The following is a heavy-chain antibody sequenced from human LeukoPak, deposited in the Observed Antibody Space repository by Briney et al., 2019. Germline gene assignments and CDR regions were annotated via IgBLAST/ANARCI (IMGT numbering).Heavy chain of an antibody. D-gene: IGHD4-17*01. V-gene: IGHV3-23*01. CDR3: AKGDYGDYFDY. Sequence: GGSLRLSCAASGFTFSSYAMSWVRQARAKGLEWVSAISGSGGSTYYADSVKGRFTISRDNSKNTLYLQMNSLRAEDTAVYYCAKGDYGDYFDYWGQGTLVTVSS. CDR1: GFTFSSYA. CDR2: ISGSGGST. J-gene: IGHJ4*02.